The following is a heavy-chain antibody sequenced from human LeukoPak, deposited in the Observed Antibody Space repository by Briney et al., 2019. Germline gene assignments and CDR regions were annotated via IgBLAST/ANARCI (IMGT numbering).Heavy chain of an antibody. CDR1: GGSFSGYY. Sequence: SEALSLTCAVYGGSFSGYYWSWIRQAPGKGLEWIGEINHSGSTNYNPSLKSRVTISVDTSKNQFSLKLSSVTAADTAVYYCAILAPEPLDYWGQGTLVTVSS. V-gene: IGHV4-34*01. CDR3: AILAPEPLDY. D-gene: IGHD1-14*01. J-gene: IGHJ4*02. CDR2: INHSGST.